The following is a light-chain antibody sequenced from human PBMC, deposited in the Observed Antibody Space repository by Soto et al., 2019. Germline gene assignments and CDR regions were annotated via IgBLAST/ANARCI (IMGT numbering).Light chain of an antibody. CDR2: ETS. J-gene: IGKJ1*01. CDR1: QSIRSY. V-gene: IGKV1-39*01. Sequence: DLQMTQSPSSLSASVGDRVTITCRASQSIRSYLNWYQQKPGKAPKVLIYETSILQSGVPSRFSGSGSGTDFTLTISSLQPEDFATYYCQQSYSTLWTFGQGTKVEVK. CDR3: QQSYSTLWT.